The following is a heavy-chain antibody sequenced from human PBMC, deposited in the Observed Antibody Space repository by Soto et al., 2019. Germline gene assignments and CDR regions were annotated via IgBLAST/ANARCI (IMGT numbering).Heavy chain of an antibody. CDR1: GGSISSDY. CDR2: IYYSGST. D-gene: IGHD3-3*01. V-gene: IGHV4-59*01. J-gene: IGHJ6*02. CDR3: ARDRRSGSSKYYYYYYGMDV. Sequence: PSETLSLTCTVSGGSISSDYWSWIRQPPGKGLEWIGYIYYSGSTNYNPSLKSRVTISVDTSKNQFSLKLSSVTAADTAVYYCARDRRSGSSKYYYYYYGMDVWGQGTTVTVSS.